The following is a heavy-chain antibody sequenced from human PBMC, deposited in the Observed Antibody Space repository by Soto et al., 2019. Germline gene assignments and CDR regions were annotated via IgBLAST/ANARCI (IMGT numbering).Heavy chain of an antibody. J-gene: IGHJ4*02. CDR1: GYTLIELS. CDR2: FDPEDGGT. Sequence: ASVKVSCKVSGYTLIELSMHWVLQAPGKGLEWMGGFDPEDGGTIYAQKFQGRVTLTEDTSTDTAYMELSSLRSENTAVYYCATAPGYYGSGSYRDYWGQGTLVTVSS. V-gene: IGHV1-24*01. CDR3: ATAPGYYGSGSYRDY. D-gene: IGHD3-10*01.